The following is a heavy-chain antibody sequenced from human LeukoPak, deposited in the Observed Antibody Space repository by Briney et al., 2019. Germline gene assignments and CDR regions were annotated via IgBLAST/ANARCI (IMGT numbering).Heavy chain of an antibody. D-gene: IGHD3-22*01. CDR1: GFSLSTSGVG. CDR3: AHRTRIIRDSSGYSAY. J-gene: IGHJ4*02. V-gene: IGHV2-5*01. Sequence: SGPTLVNPTQTLTLTCTFSGFSLSTSGVGVGRIRQPPGKALEWLALIYWNDDKRYSPSLKSRLTITKDTSKNQVVLTMTNMDPVDTATYYCAHRTRIIRDSSGYSAYWGQGTLVTVSS. CDR2: IYWNDDK.